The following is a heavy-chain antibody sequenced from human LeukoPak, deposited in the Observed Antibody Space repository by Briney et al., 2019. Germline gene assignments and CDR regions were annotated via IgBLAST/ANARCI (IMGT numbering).Heavy chain of an antibody. V-gene: IGHV4-59*01. Sequence: SETLSLTCAVSGGSISPYYWSWIRQPPGKGLEWIGYIYYSGSTNYNPSLKSRVTITLNTSESQISLILRSVTTADTAVYYCAREVGDSDSDNWFDPWGQGTLVTVSS. CDR3: AREVGDSDSDNWFDP. CDR2: IYYSGST. D-gene: IGHD2-21*02. CDR1: GGSISPYY. J-gene: IGHJ5*02.